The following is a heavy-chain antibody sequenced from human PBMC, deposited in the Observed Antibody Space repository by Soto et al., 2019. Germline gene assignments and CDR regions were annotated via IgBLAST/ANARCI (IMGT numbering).Heavy chain of an antibody. V-gene: IGHV4-4*07. CDR2: IYSDGTT. Sequence: QVQLQESGPGLVKPSETLSLTCTVSGGSISTYYWSWMRQPPGKGLEWIGRIYSDGTTNYSPSLNSRVTMSLDTSKNQFSLWLSSVTAADTAIYYCSRVDCSNTNCRTRGMDVWGQGTTVTVSS. CDR3: SRVDCSNTNCRTRGMDV. D-gene: IGHD2-2*01. J-gene: IGHJ6*02. CDR1: GGSISTYY.